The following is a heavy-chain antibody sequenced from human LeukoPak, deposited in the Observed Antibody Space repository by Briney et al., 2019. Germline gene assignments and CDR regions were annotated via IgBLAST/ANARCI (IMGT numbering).Heavy chain of an antibody. CDR1: GFNFQYAW. J-gene: IGHJ4*02. V-gene: IGHV3-15*01. Sequence: GGSLRLSCAGSGFNFQYAWMTWVRQAPGKRLEWVGRIKSKRDGETTDYAALVKSRFSITRDDSKNTVYLQMNSLRTEDTAVYYCTSLVGSPTYWGQGTLVAVSS. CDR3: TSLVGSPTY. D-gene: IGHD4-23*01. CDR2: IKSKRDGETT.